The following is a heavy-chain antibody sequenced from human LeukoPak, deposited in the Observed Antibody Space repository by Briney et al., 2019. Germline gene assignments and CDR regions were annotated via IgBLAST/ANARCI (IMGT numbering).Heavy chain of an antibody. CDR3: ARASRDGYNQNFDH. CDR1: GYSFSSYW. CDR2: IYPGGSET. V-gene: IGHV5-51*01. J-gene: IGHJ4*02. Sequence: GESLQISCKGLGYSFSSYWNAWVRQRPGKGLEWMGIIYPGGSETRYDPSFQGQVTISADSSTSTAYLQWSSLRASDTAMYYCARASRDGYNQNFDHWGQGTLLTVSS. D-gene: IGHD5-24*01.